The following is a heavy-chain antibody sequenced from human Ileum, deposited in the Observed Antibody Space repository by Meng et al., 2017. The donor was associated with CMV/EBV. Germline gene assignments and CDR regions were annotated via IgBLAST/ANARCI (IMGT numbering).Heavy chain of an antibody. CDR2: FDPEDGET. Sequence: QVQLVQPGAEVXXXXXSVNVSXXXLGYTLTELSMHWVRQASGKGLEWMGGFDPEDGETIYAQKFQGRVTMTEDTSTDTAYMELSSLRSEDTAVYYCATSRRDGHPGGNYYFEYWGQGTLVTVSS. CDR3: ATSRRDGHPGGNYYFEY. J-gene: IGHJ4*02. CDR1: GYTLTELS. V-gene: IGHV1-24*01. D-gene: IGHD5-24*01.